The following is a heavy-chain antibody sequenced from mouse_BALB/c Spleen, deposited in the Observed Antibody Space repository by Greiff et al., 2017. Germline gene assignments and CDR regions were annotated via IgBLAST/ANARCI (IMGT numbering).Heavy chain of an antibody. V-gene: IGHV2-9*02. CDR1: GFSLTSYG. CDR3: AREGQLGLIAY. CDR2: IWAGGST. D-gene: IGHD3-3*01. J-gene: IGHJ3*01. Sequence: VQGVESGPGLVAPSQSLSITCTVSGFSLTSYGVHWVRQPPGKGLEWLGVIWAGGSTNYNSALMSRLSISKDNSKSQVFLKMNSLQTDDTAMYYCAREGQLGLIAYWGQGTLVTVSA.